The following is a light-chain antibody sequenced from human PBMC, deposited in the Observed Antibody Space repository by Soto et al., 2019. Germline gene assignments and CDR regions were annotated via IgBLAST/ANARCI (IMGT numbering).Light chain of an antibody. CDR2: RNN. CDR3: AAWDDSLTGGV. CDR1: SSNIGSNY. V-gene: IGLV1-47*01. J-gene: IGLJ2*01. Sequence: QSVLTQPPSASGTPGQRVTISCSGSSSNIGSNYVYWYQQLPGTAPKLLIYRNNLRPSGVPDRFSGSKSGTSASLAISGLRSEAEADYYCAAWDDSLTGGVFGGGTKLTVL.